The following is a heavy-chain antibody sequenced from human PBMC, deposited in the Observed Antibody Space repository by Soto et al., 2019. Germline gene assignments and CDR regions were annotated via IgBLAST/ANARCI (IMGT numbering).Heavy chain of an antibody. V-gene: IGHV1-18*01. CDR1: GYTFTSYG. CDR3: ASGSMVRGVRNYYYYGMDV. Sequence: ASVKVSCKASGYTFTSYGISWVRQAPGQGLEWMGWISAYNGNTNYAQKLQGRVTMTTDTSTSTAYMELRSLRSDDTAVYYCASGSMVRGVRNYYYYGMDVWGQGTTVTVS. D-gene: IGHD3-10*01. J-gene: IGHJ6*02. CDR2: ISAYNGNT.